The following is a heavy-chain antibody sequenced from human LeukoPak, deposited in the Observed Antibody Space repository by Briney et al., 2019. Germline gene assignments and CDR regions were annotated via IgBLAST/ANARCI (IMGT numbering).Heavy chain of an antibody. V-gene: IGHV4-30-2*01. J-gene: IGHJ4*02. CDR2: IYHSGST. CDR3: ARGRYSYGDAVDFDY. D-gene: IGHD5-18*01. Sequence: SETLSLTCAVSGGSISSGGYSWSWIRQPPGKGLEWIGYIYHSGSTYYNPSLKSRVTISVDRCKNQFSLKLSSVTAADTAVYYCARGRYSYGDAVDFDYWGQGTLVTVSS. CDR1: GGSISSGGYS.